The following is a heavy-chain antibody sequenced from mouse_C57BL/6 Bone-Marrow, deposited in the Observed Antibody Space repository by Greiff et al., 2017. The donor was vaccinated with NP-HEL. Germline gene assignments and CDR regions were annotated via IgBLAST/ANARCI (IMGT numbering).Heavy chain of an antibody. Sequence: VQLQQPGAELVRPGSSVKLSCKASGYTFTSYWMDWVKQRPGQGLEWIGNIYPSDSETHYNQKFKDKATLTVDKSSSTAYMQLSSLTSEDSAVYYCARGTVVGGVYAMDYWGQGTSVTVSS. CDR2: IYPSDSET. V-gene: IGHV1-61*01. D-gene: IGHD1-1*01. CDR3: ARGTVVGGVYAMDY. CDR1: GYTFTSYW. J-gene: IGHJ4*01.